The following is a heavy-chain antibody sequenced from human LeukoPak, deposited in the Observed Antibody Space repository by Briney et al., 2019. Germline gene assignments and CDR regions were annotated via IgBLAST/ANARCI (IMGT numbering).Heavy chain of an antibody. J-gene: IGHJ4*02. CDR2: IIPILGIA. V-gene: IGHV1-69*02. CDR1: GGTFSSYT. D-gene: IGHD4-17*01. CDR3: AGPRDYGDYDY. Sequence: SVKVSCKASGGTFSSYTISWVRQTPGQGLEWMGRIIPILGIANYAQKFQGRVTITADKSTSTAYMELSSLRSEDTAVYYCAGPRDYGDYDYWGQGTLVTVSS.